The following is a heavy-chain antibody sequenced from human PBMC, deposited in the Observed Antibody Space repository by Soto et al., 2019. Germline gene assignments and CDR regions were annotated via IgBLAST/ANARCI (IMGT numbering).Heavy chain of an antibody. V-gene: IGHV4-59*08. Sequence: QVQLQESGPGLVKPSETLSLTCTVSGGSISSYYWSWIRQPPGKGLEWIGYIYYSGSTNSNPSLKRRVTISVDTSKNQFSLTLSSVTAADTAVYYCARLWFGEPVDYWGQGTLVTVSS. CDR2: IYYSGST. D-gene: IGHD3-10*01. J-gene: IGHJ4*02. CDR3: ARLWFGEPVDY. CDR1: GGSISSYY.